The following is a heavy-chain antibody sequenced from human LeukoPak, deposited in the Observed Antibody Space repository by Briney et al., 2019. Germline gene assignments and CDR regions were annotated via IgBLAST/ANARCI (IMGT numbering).Heavy chain of an antibody. D-gene: IGHD4-23*01. J-gene: IGHJ4*02. V-gene: IGHV4-39*07. Sequence: SETLSLTCTVSGGSISSSSYYWGWIRQPPGKGLEWIGSIYYSGSTYYNPSLKSRVTISVDTSKNQFSLKLSSVTAADTAVYYCARVFRMTTVVMGFDYWGQGTLVTVSS. CDR3: ARVFRMTTVVMGFDY. CDR1: GGSISSSSYY. CDR2: IYYSGST.